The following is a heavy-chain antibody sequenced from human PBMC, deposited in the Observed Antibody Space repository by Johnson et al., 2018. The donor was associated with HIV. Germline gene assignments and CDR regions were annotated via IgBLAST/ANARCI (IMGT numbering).Heavy chain of an antibody. CDR1: GITFSSYA. CDR2: LSGSGGST. J-gene: IGHJ3*02. V-gene: IGHV3-23*04. CDR3: ARDQYDRGDGAFDI. D-gene: IGHD5-24*01. Sequence: VQLVESGGGLVQPGGSLRLSCVASGITFSSYAMSWVRQAPGKGLEWVSALSGSGGSTYYAGSVRGRYTISRDNYKNTVYLQMNSLSAEDTALYYCARDQYDRGDGAFDIWGQVTMVTVSS.